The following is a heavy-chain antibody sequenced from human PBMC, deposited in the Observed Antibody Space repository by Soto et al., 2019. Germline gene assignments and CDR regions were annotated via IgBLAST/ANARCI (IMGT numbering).Heavy chain of an antibody. CDR3: AKDAKGASAPCFFDS. D-gene: IGHD6-13*01. CDR1: GFAFDDYA. J-gene: IGHJ4*02. CDR2: LSGSGATT. Sequence: QLLESGGGLVQPGGSLRLSCTASGFAFDDYAMSWVRQAPGKGLEWVSALSGSGATTYYTDSVKGRFTISRDNSENTMFLQMDNLRVEDTAVYYCAKDAKGASAPCFFDSWGQGTLITVSS. V-gene: IGHV3-23*01.